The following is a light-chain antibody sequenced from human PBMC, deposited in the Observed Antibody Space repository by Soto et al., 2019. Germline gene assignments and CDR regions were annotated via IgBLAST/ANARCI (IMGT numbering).Light chain of an antibody. Sequence: EIVMTQSPATLSVSPGERATLSCRASQSVTSRFFAWYRHKPGQAPRLLMYGASSRATGIPDRFSGSGSGTDFTLTISRLEPEDFAVYYCQQYDSWPLTFGGGTKVDIK. CDR1: QSVTSRF. CDR3: QQYDSWPLT. J-gene: IGKJ4*01. V-gene: IGKV3-20*01. CDR2: GAS.